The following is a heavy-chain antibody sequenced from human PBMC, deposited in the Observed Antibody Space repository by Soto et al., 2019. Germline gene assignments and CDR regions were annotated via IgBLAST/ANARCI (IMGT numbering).Heavy chain of an antibody. Sequence: GGSLRLSCSASGFTFSSYAMHWVRQAPGKGLEYVSAISSNGGSTYYADSVKGRFTISRDNAKNTLYLQMNSLRAEDTAVYYCARDNSDSSGWYPGDYYYGMDVWGQVTTVTVCS. D-gene: IGHD6-19*01. V-gene: IGHV3-64*04. CDR3: ARDNSDSSGWYPGDYYYGMDV. CDR1: GFTFSSYA. J-gene: IGHJ6*02. CDR2: ISSNGGST.